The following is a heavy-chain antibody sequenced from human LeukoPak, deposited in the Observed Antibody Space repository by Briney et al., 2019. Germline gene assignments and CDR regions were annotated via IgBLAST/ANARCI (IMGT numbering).Heavy chain of an antibody. Sequence: PGGSLRLSYAASGFTFSSYAMHGVRQAPGKGLEWVAVISYDGSNKYYADSVKGRFNISRDNSKNTLYLQMSSLRAEDTAVYYCVKGVAAAVPEGRWFDPWGQGTLVTVSS. V-gene: IGHV3-30*14. D-gene: IGHD6-13*01. J-gene: IGHJ5*02. CDR2: ISYDGSNK. CDR1: GFTFSSYA. CDR3: VKGVAAAVPEGRWFDP.